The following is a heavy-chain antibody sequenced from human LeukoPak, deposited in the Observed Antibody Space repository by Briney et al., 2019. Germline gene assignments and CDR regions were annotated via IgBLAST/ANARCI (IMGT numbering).Heavy chain of an antibody. Sequence: LGESLKISCKGSGYRFTSYWIGWVRQMPGKGLEWMGIIYPGDSDTRYSPSFQGQVTISADKSISTAYLQWSSLKASDTAIYYCARVIFGVVITGFDYWGQGTLVAVSS. CDR1: GYRFTSYW. D-gene: IGHD3-3*01. V-gene: IGHV5-51*01. CDR2: IYPGDSDT. CDR3: ARVIFGVVITGFDY. J-gene: IGHJ4*02.